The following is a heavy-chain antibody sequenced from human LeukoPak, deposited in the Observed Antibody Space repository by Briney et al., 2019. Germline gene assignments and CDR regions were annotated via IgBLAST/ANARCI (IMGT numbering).Heavy chain of an antibody. CDR3: ARERVYGTEYSSQGGFDI. CDR1: GGSISSYY. D-gene: IGHD6-6*01. V-gene: IGHV4-59*01. Sequence: SETLSLTCTVSGGSISSYYWGWIRQPPGKGLEWIGYIYYSGSTNYNPSLKSRVTISVDTSKNRFSLKLSSVTAADTAVYYCARERVYGTEYSSQGGFDIWGQGTMVTVSS. J-gene: IGHJ3*02. CDR2: IYYSGST.